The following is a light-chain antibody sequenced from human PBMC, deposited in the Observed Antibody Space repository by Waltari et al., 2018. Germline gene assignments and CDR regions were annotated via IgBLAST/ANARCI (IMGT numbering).Light chain of an antibody. J-gene: IGKJ3*01. V-gene: IGKV1-5*03. CDR3: QQYDTYPLT. Sequence: DIQMTQSPSTLSASVGDRVTITCRASQSISSWLAWYQQKPGEAPKFLIYKASTLESGVPARFSGSGSGTEFTLTISSLQPDYFATYYCQQYDTYPLTFGPGTKVEIK. CDR2: KAS. CDR1: QSISSW.